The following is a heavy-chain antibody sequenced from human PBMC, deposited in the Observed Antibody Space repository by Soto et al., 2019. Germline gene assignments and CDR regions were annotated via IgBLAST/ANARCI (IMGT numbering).Heavy chain of an antibody. CDR2: ISYDGNNK. V-gene: IGHV3-30*18. CDR1: AFTFSSYA. Sequence: QVQLVESGGGVVQPGRSLRLSCAASAFTFSSYAMHWVRQVPGKGLEWVAVISYDGNNKYYGDSVKGRFTISRDNSKNTLYLQMNSVGPEDTAVYYCAKDFDTISGVGFFDSWGQGTLVTVSS. CDR3: AKDFDTISGVGFFDS. D-gene: IGHD3-3*01. J-gene: IGHJ4*02.